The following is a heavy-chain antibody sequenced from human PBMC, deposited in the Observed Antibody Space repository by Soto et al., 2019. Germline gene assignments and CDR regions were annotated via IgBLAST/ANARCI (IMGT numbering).Heavy chain of an antibody. CDR2: ISYDGSNK. CDR1: GFTFSSYG. CDR3: AKDQQQLVLYYFDY. D-gene: IGHD6-13*01. J-gene: IGHJ4*02. V-gene: IGHV3-30*18. Sequence: QVQLVESGGVVVQPGRSLRLSCAASGFTFSSYGMHWVRQAPGKGLEWVAVISYDGSNKYYTDSVKGRFTISRDNSKNTLYLQMNSLRAEDTAVYYCAKDQQQLVLYYFDYWGQGPLVTVSS.